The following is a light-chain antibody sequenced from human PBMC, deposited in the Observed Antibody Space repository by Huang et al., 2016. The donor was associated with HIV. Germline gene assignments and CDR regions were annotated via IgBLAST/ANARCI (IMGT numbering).Light chain of an antibody. V-gene: IGKV2-30*01. CDR1: QSLVYSDGNTY. J-gene: IGKJ2*01. CDR3: MQLTHRYT. Sequence: DVVLTQSPLSLPVTLRQPASISCRYTQSLVYSDGNTYLTLFQQRPGQSPRRLIYKVSNRDAGVPDRFSGRGSGTDFTLKISRVEAEDVGVYYCMQLTHRYTFGQGTKLEIK. CDR2: KVS.